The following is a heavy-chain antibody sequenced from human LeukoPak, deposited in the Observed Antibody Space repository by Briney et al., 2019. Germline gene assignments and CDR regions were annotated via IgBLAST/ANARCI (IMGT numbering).Heavy chain of an antibody. Sequence: SETLSLTCTVSGGSISSYYWGWIRQPPGKGLEWIGSIYYSGSTYYNPSLKSRVTISVDTSKNQFSLKLSSVTAADTAVYYCARRGSNIWNYYFDYWGQGTLVTVSS. V-gene: IGHV4-39*01. J-gene: IGHJ4*02. CDR3: ARRGSNIWNYYFDY. D-gene: IGHD1-1*01. CDR1: GGSISSYY. CDR2: IYYSGST.